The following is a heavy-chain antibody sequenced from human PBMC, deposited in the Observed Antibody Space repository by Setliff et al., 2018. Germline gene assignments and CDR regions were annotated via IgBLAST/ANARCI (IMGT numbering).Heavy chain of an antibody. J-gene: IGHJ4*02. D-gene: IGHD1-26*01. CDR3: ARDLVGATADF. V-gene: IGHV3-7*03. CDR1: GFTFSSYW. Sequence: GESLKISCAASGFTFSSYWMSWVRQAPGKGLEWVANIKQDGSEKYYVDSVKGRFTISRDNAKNSLYLQMNSLRAEDTAVYYCARDLVGATADFWGRGTLVTVSS. CDR2: IKQDGSEK.